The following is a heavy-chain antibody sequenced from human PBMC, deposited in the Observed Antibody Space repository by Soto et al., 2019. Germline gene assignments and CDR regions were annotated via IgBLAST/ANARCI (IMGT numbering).Heavy chain of an antibody. CDR1: GVPFSGYY. CDR3: ARGKGRQQLDY. J-gene: IGHJ4*02. Sequence: TSETLSLTCAVYGVPFSGYYWSWIRQSPGKGLEWIGEINHSGNTNYNPSLKSRVTMLVDTSKNQFSLSLSSVTAADTAVYYCARGKGRQQLDYWGQGTLVTVSS. D-gene: IGHD6-13*01. V-gene: IGHV4-34*01. CDR2: INHSGNT.